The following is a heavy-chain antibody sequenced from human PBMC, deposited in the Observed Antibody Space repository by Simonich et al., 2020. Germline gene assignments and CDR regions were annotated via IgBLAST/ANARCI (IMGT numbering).Heavy chain of an antibody. D-gene: IGHD6-13*01. Sequence: QLQLQESGPGLVKPSETLSLTCTVSGGSISRSSFYWGWIRQPPGKGLEWIGSIYYIGSTNYTPSLKSLVTISVDTSKNQFSLKLSSVTAADTAVYYCARHAGFAFDIWGQGTMVTVSS. CDR2: IYYIGST. CDR3: ARHAGFAFDI. V-gene: IGHV4-39*01. CDR1: GGSISRSSFY. J-gene: IGHJ3*02.